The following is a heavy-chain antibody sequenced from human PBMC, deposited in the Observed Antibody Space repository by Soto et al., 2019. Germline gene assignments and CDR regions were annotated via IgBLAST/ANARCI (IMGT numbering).Heavy chain of an antibody. CDR1: GFTFSNYG. CDR2: ISGSGGSL. J-gene: IGHJ4*02. V-gene: IGHV3-23*01. Sequence: GGSLRLSCAASGFTFSNYGMSWVRQAPGKGLEWISGISGSGGSLYYADSVKGRFTISRDNSKNTLYLQMTSLRAEDTALYYCAKIPVYWGQGALVTVSS. D-gene: IGHD2-8*01. CDR3: AKIPVY.